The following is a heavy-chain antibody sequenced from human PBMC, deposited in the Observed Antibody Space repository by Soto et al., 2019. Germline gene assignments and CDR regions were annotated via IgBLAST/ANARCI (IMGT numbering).Heavy chain of an antibody. CDR2: ISPNSGGT. CDR1: GYTFTGYY. D-gene: IGHD2-2*01. Sequence: ASVKVSCKASGYTFTGYYMHWVRQAPGQGLEWMGWISPNSGGTNYAQKFQGWVTMTRDTSISTAYMELSRLRSDDTAVYYCARGDIVVVPAAIWFDPWGQGTLVTVSS. V-gene: IGHV1-2*04. J-gene: IGHJ5*02. CDR3: ARGDIVVVPAAIWFDP.